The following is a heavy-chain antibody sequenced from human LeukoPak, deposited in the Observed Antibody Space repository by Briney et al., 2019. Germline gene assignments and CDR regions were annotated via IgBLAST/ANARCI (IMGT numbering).Heavy chain of an antibody. CDR2: INSDGSST. D-gene: IGHD5-18*01. CDR1: GFTFSTYW. Sequence: PGGSLRLSCAASGFTFSTYWMHWVRQAPGKGLVWVSRINSDGSSTSYADSVKGRSTISRDNAKNTLYPQMNSLRAEDTAVYYCATSSDTAMVFDYWGQGTLVTVSS. J-gene: IGHJ4*02. CDR3: ATSSDTAMVFDY. V-gene: IGHV3-74*01.